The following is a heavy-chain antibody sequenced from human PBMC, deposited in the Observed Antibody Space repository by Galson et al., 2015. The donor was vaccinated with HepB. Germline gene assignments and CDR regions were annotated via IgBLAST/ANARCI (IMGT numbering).Heavy chain of an antibody. V-gene: IGHV3-66*02. D-gene: IGHD4-17*01. CDR1: GFTVSSNY. CDR2: IYSGGST. CDR3: ARESDGDSPKFDY. J-gene: IGHJ4*02. Sequence: SLRLSCAASGFTVSSNYMSWVRQAPGKGLEWVSVIYSGGSTYYADSVKGRFTISRDNSKNTLYLQMNSLRAEDTAVYYCARESDGDSPKFDYWGQGTLVTVSS.